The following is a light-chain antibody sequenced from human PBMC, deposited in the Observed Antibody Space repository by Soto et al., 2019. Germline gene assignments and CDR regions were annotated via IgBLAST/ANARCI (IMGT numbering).Light chain of an antibody. V-gene: IGKV3-20*01. J-gene: IGKJ5*01. Sequence: VLTHSPGTLSLSPGERATLSCRASQSVSSSFLAWYQQKAGQAPRLLIYGTSSRATGIPDRFSGGGSGTDFTLTISSLEAEDFAVYYCQHYTTSSVTFGQGTRLEN. CDR1: QSVSSSF. CDR3: QHYTTSSVT. CDR2: GTS.